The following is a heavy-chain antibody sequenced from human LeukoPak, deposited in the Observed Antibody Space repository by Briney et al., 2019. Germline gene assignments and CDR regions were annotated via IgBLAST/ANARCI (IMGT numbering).Heavy chain of an antibody. Sequence: SETLSLTCTVSGGSISSYYWSWIRQPPGRGLEWIGYIYYSGGTNYNPSLKSRVTMSVDTSKTQFSLKLSSVTAADTAVYYCARGYSYGYFDYWGQGTLVTVSS. D-gene: IGHD5-18*01. V-gene: IGHV4-59*01. CDR2: IYYSGGT. CDR3: ARGYSYGYFDY. CDR1: GGSISSYY. J-gene: IGHJ4*02.